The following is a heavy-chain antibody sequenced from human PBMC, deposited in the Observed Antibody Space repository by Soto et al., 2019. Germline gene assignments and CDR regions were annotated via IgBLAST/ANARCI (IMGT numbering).Heavy chain of an antibody. D-gene: IGHD3-22*01. CDR2: INPSGGST. Sequence: ASVKVSCKASGYTFTSYYMHWVRQAPGQGLEWMGIINPSGGSTSYAQKFPGRVTMTRDTSTSTVYMELSSLRSEDTAVYYCARDMATYYYDSSGYYPDAFDIWGQGTMVTVSS. CDR3: ARDMATYYYDSSGYYPDAFDI. V-gene: IGHV1-46*01. CDR1: GYTFTSYY. J-gene: IGHJ3*02.